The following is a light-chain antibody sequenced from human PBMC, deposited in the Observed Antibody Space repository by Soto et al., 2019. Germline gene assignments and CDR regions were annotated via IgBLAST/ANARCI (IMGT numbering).Light chain of an antibody. CDR2: DAS. Sequence: AIQLTQSPSSLSASVGDRVTITCRASQGISSALAWYQQKPGRAPKLLIYDASSLERGVPSRFSGSGSGTDFTLTISSLQPEDFATYSCQQFNSYPITFGQGTRLETK. CDR1: QGISSA. CDR3: QQFNSYPIT. J-gene: IGKJ5*01. V-gene: IGKV1-13*02.